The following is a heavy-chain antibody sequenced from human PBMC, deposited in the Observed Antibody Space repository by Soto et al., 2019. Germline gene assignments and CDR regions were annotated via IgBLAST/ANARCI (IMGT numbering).Heavy chain of an antibody. CDR2: ISSSSSTI. Sequence: TGGSLRLSCAASGFTFSSYSMNWVRQAPGKGLEWVSYISSSSSTIYYADSVKGRFTISRDNFKNTLHLQMNSLRAEDTAVYYCAVLSNWGQGTLVTVSS. CDR3: AVLSN. V-gene: IGHV3-48*04. CDR1: GFTFSSYS. J-gene: IGHJ4*02. D-gene: IGHD6-6*01.